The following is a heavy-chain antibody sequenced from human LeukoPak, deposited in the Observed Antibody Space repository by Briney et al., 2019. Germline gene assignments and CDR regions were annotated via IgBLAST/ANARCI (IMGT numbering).Heavy chain of an antibody. J-gene: IGHJ4*02. CDR1: GFIFSSYW. CDR3: ARDRYRLAAAGTVDY. Sequence: PGGSLRLSCAASGFIFSSYWMSWVRQAPGKGLEWVANIKQDGSEKYYVDSVKGRFTIPRDNAKNSLYLQMNSLRAEDTAVYYCARDRYRLAAAGTVDYWGQGTLVTVSS. CDR2: IKQDGSEK. D-gene: IGHD6-13*01. V-gene: IGHV3-7*01.